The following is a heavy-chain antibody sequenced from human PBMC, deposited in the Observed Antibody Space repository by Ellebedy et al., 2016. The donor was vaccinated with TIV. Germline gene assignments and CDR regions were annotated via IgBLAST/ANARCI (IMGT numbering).Heavy chain of an antibody. V-gene: IGHV4-34*01. Sequence: MPSETLSLTCAVYGGSFSGYYWSWIRQPPGKGLEWIGEINHSGSTNYNPSLKSRVTISVDTSKNQFSLKLSSVTAADTAVYYCAREWELPPHFDYWGQGTLVTVSS. CDR1: GGSFSGYY. J-gene: IGHJ4*02. CDR3: AREWELPPHFDY. D-gene: IGHD1-26*01. CDR2: INHSGST.